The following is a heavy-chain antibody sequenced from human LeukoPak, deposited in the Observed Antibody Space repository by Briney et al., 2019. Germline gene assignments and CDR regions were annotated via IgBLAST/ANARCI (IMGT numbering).Heavy chain of an antibody. J-gene: IGHJ4*02. CDR1: GFTFSSYS. CDR3: ARDGYSYGPPALDY. D-gene: IGHD5-18*01. V-gene: IGHV3-21*01. Sequence: GGSLRLSCAASGFTFSSYSMNWVRQAPGKGLEWVSSISSSSSYIYYADSVKGRFTISRDNAKNSLYLQMNSLRAEDTAVYYCARDGYSYGPPALDYWGQGTLVTVSP. CDR2: ISSSSSYI.